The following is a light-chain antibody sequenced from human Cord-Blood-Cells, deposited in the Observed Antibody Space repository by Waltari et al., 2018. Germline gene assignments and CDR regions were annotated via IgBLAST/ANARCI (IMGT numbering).Light chain of an antibody. J-gene: IGLJ1*01. CDR1: SSDVGGYNY. Sequence: QSALTQPASVSGSPGQSITISCTGTSSDVGGYNYVSWYQQHPGKAPKLRIYEVSNRPAGVSNRFSGAKSGNTASLTISGLQAEEEADYYCSSYTSSSIYVFGTGTKVTVL. CDR3: SSYTSSSIYV. V-gene: IGLV2-14*01. CDR2: EVS.